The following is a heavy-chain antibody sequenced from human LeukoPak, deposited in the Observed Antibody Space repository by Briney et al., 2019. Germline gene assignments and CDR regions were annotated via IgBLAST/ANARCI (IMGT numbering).Heavy chain of an antibody. CDR3: ARGGMPYYYDSSGYYYPPRYFQH. V-gene: IGHV4-34*01. J-gene: IGHJ1*01. CDR1: GGSFSGYY. D-gene: IGHD3-22*01. Sequence: SETLSLTCAVYGGSFSGYYWSWIRQPPGKGLEWIGEINHSGSTNYNPSLKSRVTISVDTSKNQFSLKLSSVTAADTAVYYRARGGMPYYYDSSGYYYPPRYFQHWGQGTLVTVSS. CDR2: INHSGST.